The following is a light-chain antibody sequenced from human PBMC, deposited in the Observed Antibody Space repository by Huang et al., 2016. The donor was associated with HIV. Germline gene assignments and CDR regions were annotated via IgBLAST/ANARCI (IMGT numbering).Light chain of an antibody. CDR2: GAS. CDR3: QQYGSSLLFT. V-gene: IGKV3-20*01. J-gene: IGKJ3*01. CDR1: QSGSSSY. Sequence: EIVLTQSPGTLSLSPGERATLSCRASQSGSSSYLAWYQQTPGQAPRLLMYGASGRATGIPGRFSGSGSGTDFTLTISRLEPEDFAVYYCQQYGSSLLFTFGPGTKVDIK.